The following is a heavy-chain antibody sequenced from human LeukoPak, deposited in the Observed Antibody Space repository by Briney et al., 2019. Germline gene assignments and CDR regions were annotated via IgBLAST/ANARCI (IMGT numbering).Heavy chain of an antibody. D-gene: IGHD3-16*01. Sequence: PSETLSLTCAVYGGSFSDYYWSWIRQPPGKGLEWIGEINHSGSTNYNPSLKSRVTVSVDTSKNHLSLKVSSVTAADTAVYYCARHYGPWGQGTLVTVSS. J-gene: IGHJ5*02. CDR2: INHSGST. V-gene: IGHV4-34*01. CDR3: ARHYGP. CDR1: GGSFSDYY.